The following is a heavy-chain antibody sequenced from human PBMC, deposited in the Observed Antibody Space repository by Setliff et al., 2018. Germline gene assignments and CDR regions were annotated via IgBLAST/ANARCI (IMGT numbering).Heavy chain of an antibody. J-gene: IGHJ4*02. V-gene: IGHV4-39*01. Sequence: KTSETLSLTCTVSGGSINSGVYYWAWIRQPPGKGLEWIGRIHYRGTTYSNASLASRLTISVDTAKNQFSLKLTSVTAADTAVYYCARTGTYRYFDYWGQGTRVTVSS. CDR2: IHYRGTT. CDR1: GGSINSGVYY. D-gene: IGHD1-1*01. CDR3: ARTGTYRYFDY.